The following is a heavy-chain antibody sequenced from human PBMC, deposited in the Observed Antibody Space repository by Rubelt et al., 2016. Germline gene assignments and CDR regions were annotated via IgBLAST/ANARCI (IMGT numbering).Heavy chain of an antibody. Sequence: QLQESGPGLVKPSETLSLTCSVPAGSITSSTDYWGWIRQPPGKGLEWIGSIYYSGSTYYNPSLKSRVTISVDTSKNPFALKLGSGTAADTAVYYCARPPQRDTAQIDIWGQGTMVTVSS. CDR2: IYYSGST. J-gene: IGHJ3*02. CDR1: AGSITSSTDY. V-gene: IGHV4-39*01. D-gene: IGHD5-18*01. CDR3: ARPPQRDTAQIDI.